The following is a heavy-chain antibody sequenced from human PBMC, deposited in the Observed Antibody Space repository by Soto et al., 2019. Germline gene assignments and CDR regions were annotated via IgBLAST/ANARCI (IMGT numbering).Heavy chain of an antibody. J-gene: IGHJ4*02. CDR1: GGIFNTYA. CDR2: IIPIFGTP. V-gene: IGHV1-69*01. CDR3: ARDRDYYGSGNYYNRIDF. Sequence: QVQLVQSGPEVKEPGSSVKLTCKVSGGIFNTYAISWLRQAPGQGLEWMGGIIPIFGTPNYVQRFQCRVTIPADEYTSTDYMERSRLRSDDTAVYYCARDRDYYGSGNYYNRIDFWGQGTLVSVSS. D-gene: IGHD3-10*01.